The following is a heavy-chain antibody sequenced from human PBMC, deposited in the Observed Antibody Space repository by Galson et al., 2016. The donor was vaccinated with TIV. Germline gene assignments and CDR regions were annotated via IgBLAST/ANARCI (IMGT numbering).Heavy chain of an antibody. J-gene: IGHJ4*02. V-gene: IGHV1-2*02. Sequence: SVKVSCKASGYIFINYYIHWVRQAPGRGLEWLGWFNPDSGATQYAQKFQGRVTMTRDTSISTAYMELRRLISGDTAVYYCARVNWARAFDYWGQGTQVTVSS. CDR2: FNPDSGAT. CDR3: ARVNWARAFDY. CDR1: GYIFINYY. D-gene: IGHD7-27*01.